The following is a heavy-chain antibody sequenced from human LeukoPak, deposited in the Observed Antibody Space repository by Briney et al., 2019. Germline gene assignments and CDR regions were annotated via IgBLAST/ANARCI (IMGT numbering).Heavy chain of an antibody. CDR3: AGGHYPLEY. V-gene: IGHV4-59*01. CDR2: LHPSGST. J-gene: IGHJ4*02. Sequence: PSETLSLTCSVSGGSINSGYWSWIRQPPGKGLEWIGLLHPSGSTNYNPSLKSRVTISVDTSRTQFSLKLSSMTAADTAVYYCAGGHYPLEYWGQGTLVTVSS. D-gene: IGHD1-26*01. CDR1: GGSINSGY.